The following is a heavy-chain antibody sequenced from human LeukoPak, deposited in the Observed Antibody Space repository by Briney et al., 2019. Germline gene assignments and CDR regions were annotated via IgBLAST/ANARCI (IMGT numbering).Heavy chain of an antibody. V-gene: IGHV1-18*01. CDR2: ISAYNGNT. J-gene: IGHJ5*02. Sequence: ASVKVSCKASGYTFTSYGISWVRQAPGQGLEWMGWISAYNGNTNYAQKLQGRVTMTTDTSTSTAYMELRSLRSDDTAVYYCARVAAQQLVIYWFDPWGQGTLVTVSS. CDR3: ARVAAQQLVIYWFDP. D-gene: IGHD6-13*01. CDR1: GYTFTSYG.